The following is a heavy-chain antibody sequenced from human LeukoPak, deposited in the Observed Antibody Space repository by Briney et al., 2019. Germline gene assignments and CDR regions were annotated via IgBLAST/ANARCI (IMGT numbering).Heavy chain of an antibody. V-gene: IGHV3-23*01. D-gene: IGHD3-3*01. CDR2: ISGSGDST. Sequence: GGSLRLSCAASGFAFTTCAINWVRQAPGKGLEWVSTISGSGDSTYYADSVKGRFTISRDNAKNSLYLQMNSLRAEDTAVYYCARIDFWMGMDVWGKGTTVTVSS. CDR1: GFAFTTCA. J-gene: IGHJ6*04. CDR3: ARIDFWMGMDV.